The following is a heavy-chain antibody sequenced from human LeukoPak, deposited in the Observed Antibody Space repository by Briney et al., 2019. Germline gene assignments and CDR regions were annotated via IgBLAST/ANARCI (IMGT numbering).Heavy chain of an antibody. CDR3: ARHLPSGCSSTSCYNGFDY. J-gene: IGHJ4*02. CDR1: GGSFSGYY. D-gene: IGHD2-2*02. V-gene: IGHV4-34*01. CDR2: INHSGST. Sequence: PSETLSLTCAVYGGSFSGYYWSWLRQPPGKGLEWIGEINHSGSTNYNPSLKSRVTISVDTSKNQFSLKLSSVTAADTAVYYCARHLPSGCSSTSCYNGFDYWGQGTLVTVSS.